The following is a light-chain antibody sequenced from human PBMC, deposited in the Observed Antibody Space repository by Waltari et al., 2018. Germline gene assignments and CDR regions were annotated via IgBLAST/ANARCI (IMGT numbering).Light chain of an antibody. CDR3: QQLNSYPG. Sequence: DIQFTQSPSFLSASVGDRVTITCRASQGISSYLAWYQQKPGKAPKLLIYAASTLQSGVPSRFSGSGSGTEFTLTISSLQPEDFATYYCQQLNSYPGFGPGTKVDIK. V-gene: IGKV1-9*01. J-gene: IGKJ3*01. CDR1: QGISSY. CDR2: AAS.